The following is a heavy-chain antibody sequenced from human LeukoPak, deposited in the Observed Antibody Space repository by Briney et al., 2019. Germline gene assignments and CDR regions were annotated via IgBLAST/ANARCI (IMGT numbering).Heavy chain of an antibody. CDR3: ARTTYYYDSSGPLGGAFDI. CDR1: GGSISSYY. D-gene: IGHD3-22*01. Sequence: PSETLSLTCTVSGGSISSYYWSWIRQPPGKGLEWIGYIYYSGSTNYNPSLKSRVTISVDTSKNQFSLKLSSVTAADTAVYYCARTTYYYDSSGPLGGAFDIWGQGTMVTVSS. J-gene: IGHJ3*02. V-gene: IGHV4-59*01. CDR2: IYYSGST.